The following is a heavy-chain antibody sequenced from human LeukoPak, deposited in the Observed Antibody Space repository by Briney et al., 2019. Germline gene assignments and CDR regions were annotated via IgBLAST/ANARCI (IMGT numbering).Heavy chain of an antibody. Sequence: QSGGSLRLSCAASGFTFSTYWMHWVRQAPGKGLVWVSRINSDGGSTTYADSVKGRFTISRDNAKNMLYLQMNSLRAEDTAVYYCARDGFFGMDVWGQGTTVTVSS. CDR3: ARDGFFGMDV. J-gene: IGHJ6*02. CDR2: INSDGGST. D-gene: IGHD2-2*03. CDR1: GFTFSTYW. V-gene: IGHV3-74*01.